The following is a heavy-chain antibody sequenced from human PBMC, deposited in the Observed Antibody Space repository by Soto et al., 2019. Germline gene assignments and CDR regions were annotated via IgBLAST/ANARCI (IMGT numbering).Heavy chain of an antibody. V-gene: IGHV4-34*01. CDR3: ARGAGSGSYSHYYYGMDV. CDR2: INDSGST. J-gene: IGHJ6*02. Sequence: QVQLQQWGAGLLKPSETLSLTCAVYGGSLSAYYWSWIRQPPGQGLEWIGEINDSGSTSYNPSLTSRVTVSRATSQNPVSLKLTSVTAADTAVYYCARGAGSGSYSHYYYGMDVWGQGTTVTPSS. CDR1: GGSLSAYY. D-gene: IGHD3-10*01.